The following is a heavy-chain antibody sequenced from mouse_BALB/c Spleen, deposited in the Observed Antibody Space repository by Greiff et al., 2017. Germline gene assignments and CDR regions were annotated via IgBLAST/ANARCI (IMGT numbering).Heavy chain of an antibody. Sequence: VQGVESGPGLVAPSQSLSITCTVSGFSLTGYGVNWVRQPPGKGLEWLGMIWGDGSTDYNSALKSRLSISKDNSKSQVFLKMNSLQTDDTARYYCARDPPLYGNAMDYWGQGTSVTVSS. CDR1: GFSLTGYG. CDR3: ARDPPLYGNAMDY. D-gene: IGHD1-1*01. J-gene: IGHJ4*01. CDR2: IWGDGST. V-gene: IGHV2-6-7*01.